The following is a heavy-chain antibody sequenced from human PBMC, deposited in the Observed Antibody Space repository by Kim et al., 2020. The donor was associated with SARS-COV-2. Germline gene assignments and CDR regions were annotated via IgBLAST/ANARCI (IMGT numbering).Heavy chain of an antibody. CDR3: ARVLSVKAFDY. J-gene: IGHJ4*02. D-gene: IGHD4-17*01. V-gene: IGHV1-18*01. Sequence: TNYAQKLQGRVTLTTDTSTSTAYMELRSLRSDDTAVYYCARVLSVKAFDYWGQGTLVTVSS. CDR2: T.